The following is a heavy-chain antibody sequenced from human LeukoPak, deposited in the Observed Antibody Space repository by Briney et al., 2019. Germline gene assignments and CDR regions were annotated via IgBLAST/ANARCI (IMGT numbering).Heavy chain of an antibody. V-gene: IGHV3-7*01. CDR3: ARTPGGYYDFWSGYYTFSVYYYMDV. Sequence: RGSLRLSCAASGFTFSSYWMSWVRQAPGKGLEWVANIKQDGSEKYYVDSVKGRFTISRDNAKNSLYLQMNSLRAEDTAVYYCARTPGGYYDFWSGYYTFSVYYYMDVWGKGTTVTVSS. CDR1: GFTFSSYW. CDR2: IKQDGSEK. J-gene: IGHJ6*03. D-gene: IGHD3-3*01.